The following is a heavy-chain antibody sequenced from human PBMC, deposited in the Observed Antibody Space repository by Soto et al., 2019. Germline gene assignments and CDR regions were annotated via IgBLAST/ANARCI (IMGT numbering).Heavy chain of an antibody. J-gene: IGHJ6*02. CDR3: AREMGGHIVAAGTNGYYSSGMEV. CDR2: IWYDGSNK. D-gene: IGHD6-13*01. CDR1: GVTFSSYG. V-gene: IGHV3-33*01. Sequence: GGSLRLSCAASGVTFSSYGMHWVRQAPCKGLEWVAVIWYDGSNKYYADSVKGRFTISRDNSKNTLYLQMNSLRAEDTAVYYCAREMGGHIVAAGTNGYYSSGMEVWPQATTVTV.